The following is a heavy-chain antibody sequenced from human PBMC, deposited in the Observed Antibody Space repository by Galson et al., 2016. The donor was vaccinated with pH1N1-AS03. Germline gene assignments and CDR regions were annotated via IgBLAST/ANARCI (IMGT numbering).Heavy chain of an antibody. Sequence: SVKVSGKASGYTFTNYFMHWVRQAPGQGLEWMGVINPSGGTTRYAQKFQGGVTMTRDTSTSTVYMELSRLRSADTAVYYCARTPAEMATISFDYWGQGTLVTVSS. D-gene: IGHD5-24*01. V-gene: IGHV1-46*01. CDR3: ARTPAEMATISFDY. CDR2: INPSGGTT. CDR1: GYTFTNYF. J-gene: IGHJ4*02.